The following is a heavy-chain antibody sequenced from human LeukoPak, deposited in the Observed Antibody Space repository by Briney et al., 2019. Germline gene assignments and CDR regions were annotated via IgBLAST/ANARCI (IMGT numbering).Heavy chain of an antibody. D-gene: IGHD5-24*01. CDR2: IYYSGIT. Sequence: SETLSLTCTVSGGSISNYYWSWIRQPPGKGLEWIGYIYYSGITMYNPSLKSRVTISVDTSKNQFSLKLSSVTAADTAVYYCARDGYNSVFDYWGQGTLVTVSS. CDR1: GGSISNYY. CDR3: ARDGYNSVFDY. V-gene: IGHV4-59*12. J-gene: IGHJ4*02.